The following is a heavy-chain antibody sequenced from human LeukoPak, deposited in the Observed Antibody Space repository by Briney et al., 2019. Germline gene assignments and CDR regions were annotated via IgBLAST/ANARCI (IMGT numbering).Heavy chain of an antibody. CDR2: ISSSGSTI. D-gene: IGHD3-22*01. CDR1: GFTFSSYE. J-gene: IGHJ4*02. CDR3: AKVLFTMIAGELRY. Sequence: GGSLRLSCAASGFTFSSYEMNWVRQAPGKGLEWVSYISSSGSTIYYADSVKGRFTISRDNAKNTLYLQMNSLRAEDTAVYYCAKVLFTMIAGELRYWGQGTLVTVSS. V-gene: IGHV3-48*03.